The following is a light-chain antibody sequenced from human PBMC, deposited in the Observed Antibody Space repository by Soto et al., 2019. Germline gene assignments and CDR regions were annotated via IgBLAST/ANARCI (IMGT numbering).Light chain of an antibody. J-gene: IGLJ7*01. CDR3: SSYTSSSTLV. CDR2: EVT. V-gene: IGLV2-14*01. Sequence: QSALTQPASVSGSPGQSISISCTGTISDIGAYNYVSWYQQHPGKAPKLLIYEVTDRPSGVSDRFSGSKSGDTASLTISGLQAEDEADYYCSSYTSSSTLVFGGGTQLTVL. CDR1: ISDIGAYNY.